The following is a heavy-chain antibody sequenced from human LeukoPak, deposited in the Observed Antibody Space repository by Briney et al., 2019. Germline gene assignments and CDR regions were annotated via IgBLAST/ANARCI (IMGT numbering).Heavy chain of an antibody. J-gene: IGHJ4*02. CDR3: AKGPLIEVAGTTWDH. CDR2: ISGSGGST. CDR1: GFIFSTYA. V-gene: IGHV3-23*01. D-gene: IGHD6-19*01. Sequence: PGGSLRLSCAASGFIFSTYAMNWVRQDPGKGLEWVSAISGSGGSTYYADSVRGRFTISRDNSKNMLYLQMNSLRAEDAAIYYCAKGPLIEVAGTTWDHWGQGTLVTVSS.